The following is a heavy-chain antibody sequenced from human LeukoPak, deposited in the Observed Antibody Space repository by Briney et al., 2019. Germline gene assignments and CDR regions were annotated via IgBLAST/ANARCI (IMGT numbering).Heavy chain of an antibody. CDR3: AKARREQNGGSNY. J-gene: IGHJ4*02. CDR1: GFTVSSNY. D-gene: IGHD2-15*01. Sequence: GGSLRLSCAASGFTVSSNYMSWVRQAPGKGLEWVSVIYSGGSTYYADSVKGRFTISRDNSKNTLYLQMNSLRAEDTAVYYCAKARREQNGGSNYWGQGTLVTVSS. V-gene: IGHV3-53*01. CDR2: IYSGGST.